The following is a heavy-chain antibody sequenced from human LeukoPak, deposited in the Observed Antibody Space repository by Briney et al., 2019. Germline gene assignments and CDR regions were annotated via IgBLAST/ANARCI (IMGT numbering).Heavy chain of an antibody. D-gene: IGHD1-26*01. CDR3: AKDTGSGSYYPYYFDY. CDR1: GFTFSSYW. CDR2: ISDNCGST. Sequence: RGSLRLSCAASGFTFSSYWMHWVRQAPGKGLVWVSAISDNCGSTYYADSVKGRFIISRDNSKNTLYLQMNSLRAEDTAVYYCAKDTGSGSYYPYYFDYWGQGTLVIVCS. J-gene: IGHJ4*02. V-gene: IGHV3-23*01.